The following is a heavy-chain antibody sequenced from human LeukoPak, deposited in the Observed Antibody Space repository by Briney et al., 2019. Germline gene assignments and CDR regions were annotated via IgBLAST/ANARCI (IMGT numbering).Heavy chain of an antibody. V-gene: IGHV1-8*03. Sequence: ASVKVSCKASGYTFTSYDINWVRQATGQGLEWMGWMNPNSGNTGYAQKFQGRVTITRNTSISTAYMELSSLRSEDTAVYYCARDYWSYYYDSSGYYNYWGQGILVTVSS. J-gene: IGHJ4*02. CDR2: MNPNSGNT. CDR3: ARDYWSYYYDSSGYYNY. CDR1: GYTFTSYD. D-gene: IGHD3-22*01.